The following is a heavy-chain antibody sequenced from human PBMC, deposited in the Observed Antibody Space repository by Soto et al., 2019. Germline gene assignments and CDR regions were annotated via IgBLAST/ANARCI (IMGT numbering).Heavy chain of an antibody. J-gene: IGHJ4*02. Sequence: ASVKVSCKASGYTFTSYGMHWVRQAPGQRLEWMGWINAGDGNTKYSQKFQGRVTITRDTSASTAYMELSSLRSEDTAVYYCARGLGGARTYFDYWGQGTLVTVSS. CDR1: GYTFTSYG. CDR3: ARGLGGARTYFDY. V-gene: IGHV1-3*01. CDR2: INAGDGNT. D-gene: IGHD3-10*01.